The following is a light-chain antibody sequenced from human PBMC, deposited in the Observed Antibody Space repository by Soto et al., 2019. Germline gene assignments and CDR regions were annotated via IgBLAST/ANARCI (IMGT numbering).Light chain of an antibody. CDR3: GSYTTINALWS. V-gene: IGLV2-14*01. Sequence: QSALTQPASVSGSPGQSITISCTGTSSDVGGYNFVSWYQHHPGKAPKLMIYEVSRRPSGISDRFSGSKSGNTASLTISGLQADDEADYYCGSYTTINALWSFGGGTKLTVL. CDR2: EVS. J-gene: IGLJ3*02. CDR1: SSDVGGYNF.